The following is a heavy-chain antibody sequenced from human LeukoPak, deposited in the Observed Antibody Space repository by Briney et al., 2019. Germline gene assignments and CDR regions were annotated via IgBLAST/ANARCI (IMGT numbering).Heavy chain of an antibody. J-gene: IGHJ4*02. CDR1: GGSISSYY. CDR2: IYYSGST. Sequence: SETLSLTCTVSGGSISSYYWSWIRQPPGKGLEWIGYIYYSGSTNYNPSLKSRVTISVDTSKNQFSLKLSSVTAADTAVYYCARGYYGSGSYSQYWGQGALVTVSP. D-gene: IGHD3-10*01. V-gene: IGHV4-59*01. CDR3: ARGYYGSGSYSQY.